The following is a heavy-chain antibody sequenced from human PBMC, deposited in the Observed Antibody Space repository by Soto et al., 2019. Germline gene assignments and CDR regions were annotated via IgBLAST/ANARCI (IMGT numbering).Heavy chain of an antibody. D-gene: IGHD1-1*01. CDR1: GYTFTSYG. J-gene: IGHJ6*02. V-gene: IGHV1-18*01. CDR3: ARDTTGTTWGGYYYGMDV. CDR2: ISAYNGNT. Sequence: QVQLVQSGAEVKKPGASVKVSCKASGYTFTSYGISWVRQAPGQGLEWMGWISAYNGNTNYAQKLQGRVTMTTDTSTSTAYMERRSLRSDDTAVYYCARDTTGTTWGGYYYGMDVWGQGTTVTVSS.